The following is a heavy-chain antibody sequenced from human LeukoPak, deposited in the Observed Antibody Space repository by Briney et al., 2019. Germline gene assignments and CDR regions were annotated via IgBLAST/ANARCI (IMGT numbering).Heavy chain of an antibody. CDR2: ISYIGST. D-gene: IGHD4-23*01. Sequence: SETLSLTCTVSGGSISSSYWSWIRQPPGKGLEWIGYISYIGSTNYNPSLKSRVTVSVDTSRNQFSLKLTSVTAADTAVYYCARSRESTVVNPFDYWGQGTLVTVSS. J-gene: IGHJ4*02. CDR3: ARSRESTVVNPFDY. V-gene: IGHV4-59*12. CDR1: GGSISSSY.